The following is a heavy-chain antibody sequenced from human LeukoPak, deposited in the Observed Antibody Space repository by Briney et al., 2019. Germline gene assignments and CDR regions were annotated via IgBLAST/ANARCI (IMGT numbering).Heavy chain of an antibody. CDR2: ISSSSSYI. Sequence: PGGSLRLSCAASGFTFSSYEMNWVRQAPGKGLEWVSSISSSSSYIYYADSVKGRFTISRDNAKNSLYLQMNSLRAEDTAVYYCARDATKLITMVRGVIAWFDPWGQGTLVTVSS. J-gene: IGHJ5*02. D-gene: IGHD3-10*01. CDR3: ARDATKLITMVRGVIAWFDP. V-gene: IGHV3-21*01. CDR1: GFTFSSYE.